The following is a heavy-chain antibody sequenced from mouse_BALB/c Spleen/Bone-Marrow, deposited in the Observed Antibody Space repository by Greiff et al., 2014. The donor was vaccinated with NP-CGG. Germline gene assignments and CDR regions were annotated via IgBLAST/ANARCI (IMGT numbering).Heavy chain of an antibody. J-gene: IGHJ2*01. CDR2: ISSGGSYT. V-gene: IGHV5-6*01. CDR3: ARPMINTYFDH. CDR1: GFTFSNYG. D-gene: IGHD2-4*01. Sequence: EVQLVESGGDLVKPGGSLKLSCAASGFTFSNYGMSWVRQTPDKRLEWVATISSGGSYTYYLDSVKGRFTISRDNAKNTLYLQMSSLKSEDTAMYYCARPMINTYFDHWGQGTTLTVSS.